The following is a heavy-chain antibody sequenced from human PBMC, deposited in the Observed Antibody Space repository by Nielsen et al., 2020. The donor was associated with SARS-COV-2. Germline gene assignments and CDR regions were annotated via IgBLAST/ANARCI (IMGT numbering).Heavy chain of an antibody. Sequence: GESLKISCAASGFTFSSYAMSWVRQAPGKGLEWVSAISGSGETTYYADSVKGRFTISRDKSKSTLYLQMNSLRAEDTAFYYCARPGGGGSGSSVFWGQGALVTVSS. CDR2: ISGSGETT. V-gene: IGHV3-23*01. CDR1: GFTFSSYA. CDR3: ARPGGGGSGSSVF. D-gene: IGHD3-10*01. J-gene: IGHJ4*02.